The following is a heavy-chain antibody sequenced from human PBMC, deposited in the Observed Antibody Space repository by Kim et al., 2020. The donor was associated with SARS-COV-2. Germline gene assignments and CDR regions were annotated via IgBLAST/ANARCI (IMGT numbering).Heavy chain of an antibody. Sequence: SETLSLTCAVYGGSFSGYYWSWIRQPPGKGLEWIGEINHSGSTNYNPSLKSRVTISVDTSKNQFSLKLSSVTAADTAVYYCARGSDYGSGSYYKLYWFDPWGQGTLVTVSS. J-gene: IGHJ5*02. CDR1: GGSFSGYY. D-gene: IGHD3-10*01. V-gene: IGHV4-34*01. CDR3: ARGSDYGSGSYYKLYWFDP. CDR2: INHSGST.